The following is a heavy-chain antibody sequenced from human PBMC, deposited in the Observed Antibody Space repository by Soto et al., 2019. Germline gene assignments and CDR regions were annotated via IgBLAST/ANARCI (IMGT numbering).Heavy chain of an antibody. CDR2: ISYDGNRQ. CDR1: GFTFSSYA. J-gene: IGHJ4*02. CDR3: ARDQGYYYETSSAKYFFDY. D-gene: IGHD3-22*01. Sequence: GGSLRLSCAASGFTFSSYAMHWVRQTPGKGLEYLAVISYDGNRQYYADSVKGRFTISRDNSKNTLYLQMSSLRVDDTAVYYCARDQGYYYETSSAKYFFDYWGQGTMVTVSS. V-gene: IGHV3-30*04.